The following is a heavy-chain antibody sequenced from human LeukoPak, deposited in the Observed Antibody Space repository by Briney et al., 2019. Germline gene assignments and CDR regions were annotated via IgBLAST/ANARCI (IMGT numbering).Heavy chain of an antibody. D-gene: IGHD2-15*01. CDR3: ASSLFALLVVANGGAFDI. CDR2: IYHSGST. Sequence: NASETLSLTCAVSGGSISSSNWWSWVRQPPGKGLEWIGEIYHSGSTNYNPSLKSRVTISVDKSKNQFSLKLSSVTAADTAVYYCASSLFALLVVANGGAFDIWGQGTMVTVSS. J-gene: IGHJ3*02. CDR1: GGSISSSNW. V-gene: IGHV4-4*02.